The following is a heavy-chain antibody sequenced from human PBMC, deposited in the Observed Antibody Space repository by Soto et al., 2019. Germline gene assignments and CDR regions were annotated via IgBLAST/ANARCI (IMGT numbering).Heavy chain of an antibody. V-gene: IGHV5-10-1*01. D-gene: IGHD3-22*01. CDR2: IDPSDSYT. CDR3: ASRVINYYDSSGYLKTDY. CDR1: GYSFTSYW. Sequence: HGESLKISCKGSGYSFTSYWIGWVRQMPGKGLEWMGRIDPSDSYTNYSPSFQGHVTISADKSISTAYLQWSSLKASDTAMYYCASRVINYYDSSGYLKTDYWGQGTLVTVTS. J-gene: IGHJ4*02.